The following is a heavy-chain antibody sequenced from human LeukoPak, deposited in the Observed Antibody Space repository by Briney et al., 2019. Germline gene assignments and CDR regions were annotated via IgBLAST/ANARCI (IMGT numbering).Heavy chain of an antibody. D-gene: IGHD2-21*02. CDR3: ARAGDDKRDYYYYMDV. CDR2: IYTSGST. J-gene: IGHJ6*03. V-gene: IGHV4-61*02. CDR1: GGSISSGSYY. Sequence: PSETLSLTCTVSGGSISSGSYYWSWIRQPAGKGLEWIGRIYTSGSTNYNPSLKSRVTISVDTSKNQFSLKLRSVTAADTAVYYCARAGDDKRDYYYYMDVWGKGTTVTIPS.